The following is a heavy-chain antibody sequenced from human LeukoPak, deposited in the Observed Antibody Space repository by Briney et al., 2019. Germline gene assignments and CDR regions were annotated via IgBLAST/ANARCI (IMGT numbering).Heavy chain of an antibody. V-gene: IGHV3-7*01. J-gene: IGHJ6*02. CDR2: IKQDGSEK. CDR3: ARDLRYCSSTSCYKPAYYYYGMDV. CDR1: GFTFSSYW. Sequence: GGSLRLSCAGSGFTFSSYWMSWVRQAPGKGLEWVANIKQDGSEKYYVDSVKGRFTISRDNAKNSLYLQMNSLRAEDTAVYYCARDLRYCSSTSCYKPAYYYYGMDVWGQGTTVTVSS. D-gene: IGHD2-2*02.